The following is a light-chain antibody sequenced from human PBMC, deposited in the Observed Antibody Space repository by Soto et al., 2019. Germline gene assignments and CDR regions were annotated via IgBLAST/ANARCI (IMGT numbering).Light chain of an antibody. CDR2: GAS. CDR3: LQYDRLPIT. Sequence: EIVLTQSPGTLSLSPGERATLSCRASQSVSSSSLAWYLQKPGQAPRLLIYGASSRAAGIPERFRGSGSGTDFTLTISRLEAEDFEFYSCLQYDRLPITFGQGTKMAIK. CDR1: QSVSSSS. V-gene: IGKV3-20*01. J-gene: IGKJ2*01.